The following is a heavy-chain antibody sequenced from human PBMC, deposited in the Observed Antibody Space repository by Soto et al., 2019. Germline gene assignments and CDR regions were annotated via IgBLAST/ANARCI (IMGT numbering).Heavy chain of an antibody. Sequence: PSETLSLTCTVSGGSISSYYWSWIRQPPGKGLEWIGYIYYSGSTNYNPSLKSRVTISVDTSKNQFSLKLSSVTAADTAVYYCAGSYYYGSVINWFDPWGQGTLVTVSS. CDR3: AGSYYYGSVINWFDP. CDR1: GGSISSYY. V-gene: IGHV4-59*08. D-gene: IGHD3-10*01. J-gene: IGHJ5*02. CDR2: IYYSGST.